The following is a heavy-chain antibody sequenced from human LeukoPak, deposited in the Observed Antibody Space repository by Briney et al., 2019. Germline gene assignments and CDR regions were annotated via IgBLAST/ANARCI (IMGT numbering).Heavy chain of an antibody. CDR3: ARIGYYPSDFDY. D-gene: IGHD3-22*01. CDR1: GFTFSSYA. J-gene: IGHJ4*02. CDR2: ISYDGSNK. Sequence: PGRSLRLSCAASGFTFSSYAMHWVRQAPGKGLEWVAVISYDGSNKYYADSVKGRFTISRDNSKNTLYLQMNSPRAEDTAVYYCARIGYYPSDFDYWGQGTLVTVSS. V-gene: IGHV3-30*01.